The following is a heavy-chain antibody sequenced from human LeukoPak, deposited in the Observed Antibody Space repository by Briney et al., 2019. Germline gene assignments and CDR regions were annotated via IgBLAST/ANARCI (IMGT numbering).Heavy chain of an antibody. CDR2: ISYDGSNK. CDR3: ANDSAIGAFDI. Sequence: GRSLRLSCAASGFTFSSYAMHWVRQAPGKGLEWVAVISYDGSNKYYADSVKGRFTISRDNSKNTLYLQMNSLRAEDTAVYYCANDSAIGAFDIWGQGTMVTVSS. J-gene: IGHJ3*02. V-gene: IGHV3-30*18. D-gene: IGHD3-10*01. CDR1: GFTFSSYA.